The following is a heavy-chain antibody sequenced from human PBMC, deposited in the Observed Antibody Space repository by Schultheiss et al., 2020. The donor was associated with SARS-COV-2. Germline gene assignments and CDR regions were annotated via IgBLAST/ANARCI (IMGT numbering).Heavy chain of an antibody. CDR3: GTLLSRGLFDY. J-gene: IGHJ4*02. CDR1: GFTFSSYD. V-gene: IGHV3-13*01. CDR2: IGAAGDT. D-gene: IGHD3-22*01. Sequence: GGSLRLSCAASGFTFSSYDMHWVRQATGKSLEWVSAIGAAGDTYYLGSVKGRFTISRDNARNTLYLQMNSLTAEDTAVYYCGTLLSRGLFDYWGQGTLVTVSS.